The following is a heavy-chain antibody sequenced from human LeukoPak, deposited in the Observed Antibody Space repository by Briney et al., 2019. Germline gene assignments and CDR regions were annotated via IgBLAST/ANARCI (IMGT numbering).Heavy chain of an antibody. CDR1: GGSISLYY. CDR3: AREGSGTYYNPLGYMDV. V-gene: IGHV4-4*07. CDR2: IFTTGIT. D-gene: IGHD3-10*01. J-gene: IGHJ6*03. Sequence: SETLSLTCTVSGGSISLYYWNWIRRPAGKGLEWIGRIFTTGITNYKSSLKRRVTMSVDTSKNQFSLNLTSVTAADTAVYYCAREGSGTYYNPLGYMDVWGKGTTVTASS.